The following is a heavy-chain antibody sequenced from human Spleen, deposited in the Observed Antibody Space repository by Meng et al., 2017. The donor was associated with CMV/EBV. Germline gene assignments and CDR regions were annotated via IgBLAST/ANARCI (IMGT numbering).Heavy chain of an antibody. D-gene: IGHD2-21*01. J-gene: IGHJ6*02. Sequence: ASVKVSCKASGGTFSSYTISWVRQAPGQGLEWMGWINPNSGGTNYAQKFQGRVTMTRDTSISTAYMELSRLRSDDTAVYYCAREFLYYGMDVWGQGTTVTVSS. CDR1: GGTFSSYT. V-gene: IGHV1-2*02. CDR2: INPNSGGT. CDR3: AREFLYYGMDV.